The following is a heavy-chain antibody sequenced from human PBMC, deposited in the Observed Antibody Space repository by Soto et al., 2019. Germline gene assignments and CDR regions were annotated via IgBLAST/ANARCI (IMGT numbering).Heavy chain of an antibody. CDR1: GFTFSSYS. CDR3: ARDWGSGYPSTP. V-gene: IGHV3-21*01. CDR2: ISSSSSYI. D-gene: IGHD3-22*01. Sequence: EVQLVESGGGLVKPGGSLRLSCAASGFTFSSYSMNWVRQAPGKGLEWVSSISSSSSYIYYADSVKGRFTISRDNAKNSLYLQMNSLRAEDTAVYYCARDWGSGYPSTPWGQGTMVTVSS. J-gene: IGHJ3*01.